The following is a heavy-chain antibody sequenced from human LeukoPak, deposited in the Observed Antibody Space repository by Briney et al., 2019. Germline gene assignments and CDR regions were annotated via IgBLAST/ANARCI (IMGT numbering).Heavy chain of an antibody. J-gene: IGHJ4*02. V-gene: IGHV4-38-2*02. CDR1: GYSIISGYY. Sequence: SETLSLTCTVSGYSIISGYYCGCLLHSPSKVLEWIGHIYQTGSTYYNPSLKSRVTISMYTTWHQFSLQLRFVTASDPAVSCCVRASWSALYYFDYRGPGTLVTVPS. D-gene: IGHD6-13*01. CDR2: IYQTGST. CDR3: VRASWSALYYFDY.